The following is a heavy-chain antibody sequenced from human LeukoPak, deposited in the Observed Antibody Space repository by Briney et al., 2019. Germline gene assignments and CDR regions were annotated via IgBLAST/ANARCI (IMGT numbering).Heavy chain of an antibody. CDR1: GGSISSYY. V-gene: IGHV4-59*08. J-gene: IGHJ4*02. Sequence: SETLSLTRTVSGGSISSYYWSWIRQPPGKGLEWIGYIYYSGSTNYNPSLKSRVTISVDTSKNQFSLKLSSVTAADTAVYYCARRSGGVLDYWGQGTLVTVSS. CDR2: IYYSGST. D-gene: IGHD3-10*01. CDR3: ARRSGGVLDY.